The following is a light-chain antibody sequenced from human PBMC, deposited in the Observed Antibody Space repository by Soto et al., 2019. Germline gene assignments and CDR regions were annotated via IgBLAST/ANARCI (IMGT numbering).Light chain of an antibody. Sequence: QSALTQPASVSGSPGQSITISCTGTSSNVGAYNYVSWYQQHPGKAPKLMIYDVSNRPSGVYNRFSGSNSGNTASLTISGLQAEDAAYYYCSYDRSSSTQVFGTGTKLTVL. CDR2: DVS. V-gene: IGLV2-14*01. CDR3: SYDRSSSTQV. J-gene: IGLJ1*01. CDR1: SSNVGAYNY.